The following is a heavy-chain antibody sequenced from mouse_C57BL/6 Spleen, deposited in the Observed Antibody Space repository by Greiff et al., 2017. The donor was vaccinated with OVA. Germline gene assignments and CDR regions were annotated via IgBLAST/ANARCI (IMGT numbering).Heavy chain of an antibody. V-gene: IGHV1-52*01. CDR2: IDPSDSET. J-gene: IGHJ3*01. CDR1: GYTFTSYW. D-gene: IGHD2-1*01. CDR3: ARGEGNYDLSWFAY. Sequence: QVQLQQPGAELVRPGSSVKLSCKASGYTFTSYWMNWVKQRPIKGLEWIGNIDPSDSETNYNQKFKDKATLTVDKSSSTAYMQLSSLTSEDSAVYYCARGEGNYDLSWFAYWGQGTLVTVSA.